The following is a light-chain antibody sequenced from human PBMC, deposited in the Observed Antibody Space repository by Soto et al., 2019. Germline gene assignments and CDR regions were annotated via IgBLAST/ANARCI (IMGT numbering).Light chain of an antibody. CDR2: GAS. J-gene: IGKJ1*01. CDR3: QQYGSSPTWT. V-gene: IGKV3-20*01. Sequence: EIVLTQSPGTLSLSPGERATLSCRASQSVGSSYLAWYQQKPGQAPRLLIYGASSRATGIPDRFSGSGSGTDFPLTNSRLEPEDFAVYYCQQYGSSPTWTFGQGTKVEI. CDR1: QSVGSSY.